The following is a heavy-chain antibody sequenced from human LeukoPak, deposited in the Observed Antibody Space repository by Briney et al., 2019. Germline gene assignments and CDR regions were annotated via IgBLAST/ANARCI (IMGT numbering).Heavy chain of an antibody. CDR3: ARWDDSAWGFGN. D-gene: IGHD6-19*01. V-gene: IGHV4-59*01. Sequence: SETLSLTCTVSGGSISSYYWSWIRQPPGKGLEWIGYIYYSGSTNHNPSLKSRVTISVDTSKNQFSLKLSSVTAADTAVYYCARWDDSAWGFGNWGPGTLVTVSS. CDR2: IYYSGST. CDR1: GGSISSYY. J-gene: IGHJ4*02.